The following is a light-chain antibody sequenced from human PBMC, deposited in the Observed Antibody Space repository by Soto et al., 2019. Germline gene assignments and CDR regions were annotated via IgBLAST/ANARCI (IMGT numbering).Light chain of an antibody. J-gene: IGLJ1*01. CDR3: QVWDHTTEHYV. CDR2: DDS. V-gene: IGLV3-21*02. CDR1: NIGTKS. Sequence: SYELTQAPAVSVAPGQTARITCGGNNIGTKSVHWYQQKPGQAPALVVYDDSARPSGIPERFSGSNSGNTATLTINRVEAGDEADYYCQVWDHTTEHYVFGPGTKAPS.